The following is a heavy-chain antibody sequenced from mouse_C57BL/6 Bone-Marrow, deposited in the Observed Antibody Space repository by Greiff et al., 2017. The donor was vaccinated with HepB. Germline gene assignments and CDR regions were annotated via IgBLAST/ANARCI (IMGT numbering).Heavy chain of an antibody. V-gene: IGHV1-69*01. J-gene: IGHJ2*01. CDR3: ARYRSSGYDYFDY. CDR2: IDPSDSYT. Sequence: QLQQPGAELVMPGASVKLSCKASGYTFTSYWMHWVKQRPGQGLEWIGEIDPSDSYTNYNQKFKGKSTLTVDKSSSTAYMQLSSLTSEDSAVYYCARYRSSGYDYFDYWGQGTTLTVSS. D-gene: IGHD3-2*02. CDR1: GYTFTSYW.